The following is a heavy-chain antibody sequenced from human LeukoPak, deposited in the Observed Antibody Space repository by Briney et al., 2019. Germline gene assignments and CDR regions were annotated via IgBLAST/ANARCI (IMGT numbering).Heavy chain of an antibody. CDR3: VRDRDSTGYYDY. Sequence: GGSLRLSCAASGFTFSSYWMHWVRQAPGKGLVWVSRINSDGNSTSYADSVKGRFTISRDNSKNTLYLQTNSLRAEDTALYYCVRDRDSTGYYDYWGQGTLVTVSS. D-gene: IGHD3-22*01. V-gene: IGHV3-74*01. J-gene: IGHJ4*02. CDR2: INSDGNST. CDR1: GFTFSSYW.